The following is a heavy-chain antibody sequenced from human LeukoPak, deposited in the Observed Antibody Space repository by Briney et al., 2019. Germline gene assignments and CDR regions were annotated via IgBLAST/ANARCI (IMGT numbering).Heavy chain of an antibody. V-gene: IGHV3-23*01. J-gene: IGHJ4*02. CDR2: IFPSSDEI. Sequence: TGGSLRLSCVASGFTFSTFAMIWVRQPPGKGLEWVSSIFPSSDEIHYADSVRGRFTISRDNSRNTLSLQMNSLRAEDTAIYYCAKARGVDYGDYVIFDYWGQGTLVTVSS. CDR1: GFTFSTFA. CDR3: AKARGVDYGDYVIFDY. D-gene: IGHD4-17*01.